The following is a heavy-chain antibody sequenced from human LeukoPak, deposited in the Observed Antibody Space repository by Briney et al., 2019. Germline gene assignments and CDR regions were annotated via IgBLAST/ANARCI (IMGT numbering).Heavy chain of an antibody. V-gene: IGHV3-33*03. Sequence: GGSLRLSCAASGFTFSSYGMHWVRQAPGKGLEWVAVIWYGGSNKYYADSVKDRFTISRDNSKNTLYLQMNSLRAEDTAVYYCAKGLSYYMDVWGKGTTVTVSS. CDR1: GFTFSSYG. CDR2: IWYGGSNK. CDR3: AKGLSYYMDV. J-gene: IGHJ6*03.